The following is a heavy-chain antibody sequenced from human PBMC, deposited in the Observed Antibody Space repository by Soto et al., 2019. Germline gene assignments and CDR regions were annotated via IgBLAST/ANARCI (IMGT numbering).Heavy chain of an antibody. D-gene: IGHD3-22*01. CDR3: AREGYDSSGYYHPDAFDI. CDR2: ISGSGGST. J-gene: IGHJ3*02. V-gene: IGHV3-23*01. Sequence: EVQLLESGGGLVQPGGSLRLSCAASGFTFSSYAMSWVRQAPGKGLEWVSAISGSGGSTYYADSVKGRFTISRDNSKNTLYLQMNSLRAEDTAVYYCAREGYDSSGYYHPDAFDIWGQGTMVTVSS. CDR1: GFTFSSYA.